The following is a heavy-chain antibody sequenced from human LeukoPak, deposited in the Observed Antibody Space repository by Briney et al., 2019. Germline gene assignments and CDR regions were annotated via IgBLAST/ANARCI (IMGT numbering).Heavy chain of an antibody. CDR3: ARHEDRDWYFDH. J-gene: IGHJ4*02. Sequence: SETLSLTCTVSGGSISSSYYYWGWIRQPPGKGLEWIGTIYYSGSTYYNPSLKSRVTISVDTSKNQFSLKLSSVTAPDTAVYYCARHEDRDWYFDHWGQGTLVTVSS. D-gene: IGHD3-9*01. V-gene: IGHV4-39*01. CDR1: GGSISSSYYY. CDR2: IYYSGST.